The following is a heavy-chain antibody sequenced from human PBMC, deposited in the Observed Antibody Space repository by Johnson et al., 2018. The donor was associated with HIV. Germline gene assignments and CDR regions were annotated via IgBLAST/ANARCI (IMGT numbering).Heavy chain of an antibody. CDR1: GFTVNSNY. J-gene: IGHJ3*02. V-gene: IGHV3-53*01. CDR3: TTERGDPLIGADAFDI. Sequence: VQLVESGGGLIQPGGSLRLSCAASGFTVNSNYMSWVRQAPGKGLEWVSVIYSGGSTYYADSVKGRFTISRDNSKNTLYLQMNSLRAEDTAVYYCTTERGDPLIGADAFDIWGQGTMVTVSS. D-gene: IGHD3-16*01. CDR2: IYSGGST.